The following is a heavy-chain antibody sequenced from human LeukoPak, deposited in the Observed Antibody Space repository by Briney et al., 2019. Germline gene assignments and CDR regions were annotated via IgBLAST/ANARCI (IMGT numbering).Heavy chain of an antibody. J-gene: IGHJ4*02. V-gene: IGHV3-48*03. Sequence: GGSLRLSCAASGFTFSSYEMNWVRQAPGKGLEWVSYISSSGSTIYYADSVKGRFTISRDNAKNSLYLQMNSLRAEDTAVYYCARYGAVAGRVYWGQGTLVTVSS. CDR2: ISSSGSTI. CDR3: ARYGAVAGRVY. D-gene: IGHD6-19*01. CDR1: GFTFSSYE.